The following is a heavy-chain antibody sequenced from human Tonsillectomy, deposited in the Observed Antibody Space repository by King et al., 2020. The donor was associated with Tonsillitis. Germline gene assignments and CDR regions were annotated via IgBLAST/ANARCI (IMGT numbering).Heavy chain of an antibody. J-gene: IGHJ5*02. CDR3: TRYRWELSPES. D-gene: IGHD1-26*01. V-gene: IGHV3-49*03. Sequence: VQLVESGGGLVQPGRSLRLSCLASGFTFGDYAMTWFRQAPGKGLEWIGFIRSNSYGGTTAYAASVQGRFTISRDDSRSIAYLQMSSLKTEDTAVYYCTRYRWELSPESWGQGTQVTVSS. CDR1: GFTFGDYA. CDR2: IRSNSYGGTT.